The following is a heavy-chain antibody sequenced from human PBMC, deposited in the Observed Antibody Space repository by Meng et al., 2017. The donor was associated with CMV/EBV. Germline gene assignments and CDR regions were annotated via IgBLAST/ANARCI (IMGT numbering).Heavy chain of an antibody. Sequence: GGSLRLSCAASGFTFSSYGMHWVRQAPGKGLEWVANIKQDGSEKYYVDSVKGRFTISRDNAKNSLYLQMNSLRAEDTAVYYCARDMVVPATASYYFDYWGQGTLVTVSS. D-gene: IGHD2-2*01. V-gene: IGHV3-7*01. J-gene: IGHJ4*02. CDR1: GFTFSSYG. CDR3: ARDMVVPATASYYFDY. CDR2: IKQDGSEK.